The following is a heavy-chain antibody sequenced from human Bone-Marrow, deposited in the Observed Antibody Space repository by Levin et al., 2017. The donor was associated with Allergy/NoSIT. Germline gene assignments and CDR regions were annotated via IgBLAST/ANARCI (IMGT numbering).Heavy chain of an antibody. V-gene: IGHV1-2*02. CDR2: IDPTRGDT. D-gene: IGHD6-13*01. CDR1: GYTFTDYY. J-gene: IGHJ4*02. CDR3: ARGGTSSNDY. Sequence: GESLRISCTVSGYTFTDYYIHWVRQTPGQGLEWIGWIDPTRGDTKFAEKFHARVVLTRNSSISTAYMELGRLRSDDTALYYCARGGTSSNDYWGQGTLVTVSS.